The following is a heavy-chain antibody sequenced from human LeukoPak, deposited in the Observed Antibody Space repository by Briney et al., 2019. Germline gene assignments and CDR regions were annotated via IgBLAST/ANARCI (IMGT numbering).Heavy chain of an antibody. CDR2: IRYDGSNK. J-gene: IGHJ4*02. D-gene: IGHD5-18*01. Sequence: GGSLRLSCAASGFTFSSYGMHWVRQAPGKGLEWVAFIRYDGSNKYYADSVKGRFTISRDNSKNTLYLQMNSLRAEDTAVYYCAKERETAMFTIDNWGQGTLVTVSS. CDR3: AKERETAMFTIDN. V-gene: IGHV3-30*02. CDR1: GFTFSSYG.